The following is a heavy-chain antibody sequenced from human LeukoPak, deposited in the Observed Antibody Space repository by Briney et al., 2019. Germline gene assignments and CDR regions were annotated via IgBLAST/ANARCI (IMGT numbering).Heavy chain of an antibody. CDR1: GGSISSYY. CDR3: ARDEGSGSYYNHYFDY. D-gene: IGHD3-10*01. V-gene: IGHV4-39*07. CDR2: IYYRGST. Sequence: SETLSLTCTVSGGSISSYYWIWIRQPPGKGREGIGSIYYRGSTYYNPSLKSRVTISVDTSKTQFSLKLSSVTAADTAVYYCARDEGSGSYYNHYFDYWGQGTLVTVSS. J-gene: IGHJ4*02.